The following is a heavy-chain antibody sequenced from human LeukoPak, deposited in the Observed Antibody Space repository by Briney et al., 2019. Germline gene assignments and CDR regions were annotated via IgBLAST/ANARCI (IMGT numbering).Heavy chain of an antibody. V-gene: IGHV3-30-3*01. Sequence: GGSLRLSCAASGFTFSSYAMHWVRQAPGKGLEWVAVISYDGSNKYYADSVKGRFTISRDNSKNTLYPQMNSLRAEDTAVYYCAKGVDYCSGGSCPADYWGPGTLVTVSS. D-gene: IGHD2-15*01. J-gene: IGHJ4*02. CDR1: GFTFSSYA. CDR2: ISYDGSNK. CDR3: AKGVDYCSGGSCPADY.